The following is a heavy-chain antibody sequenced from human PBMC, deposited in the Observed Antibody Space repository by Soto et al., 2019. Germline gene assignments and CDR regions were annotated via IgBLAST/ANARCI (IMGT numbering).Heavy chain of an antibody. J-gene: IGHJ6*02. CDR1: GGTFSSYA. CDR2: IIPIFGTA. CDR3: ARDQCSGGSCYPENYYYYYYGMDV. D-gene: IGHD2-15*01. V-gene: IGHV1-69*13. Sequence: ASVKVSCKASGGTFSSYAISWVRQAPGQGLEWMGGIIPIFGTANYAQKFQGRVTITADESTSTAYMELSSLRSEDTAVYYCARDQCSGGSCYPENYYYYYYGMDVWGQGTTVTVSS.